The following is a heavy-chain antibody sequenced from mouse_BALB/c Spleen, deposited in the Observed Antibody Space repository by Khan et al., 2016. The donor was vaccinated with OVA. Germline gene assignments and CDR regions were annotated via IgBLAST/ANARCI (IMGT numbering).Heavy chain of an antibody. Sequence: EMELVASGGGLVQPGGSLKLSCAASGFTFSSYGMSWVRQTPDKRLELVATINSNGGSTYYPDSVKGRFTISRDNAKNTLYLQMSSLKSEDTAMYYCARMARTINWGQGTTLTVSS. CDR2: INSNGGST. CDR1: GFTFSSYG. V-gene: IGHV5-6-3*01. J-gene: IGHJ2*01. CDR3: ARMARTIN.